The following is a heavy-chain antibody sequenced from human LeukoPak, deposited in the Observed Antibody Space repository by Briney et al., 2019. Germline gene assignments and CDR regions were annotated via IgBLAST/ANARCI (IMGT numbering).Heavy chain of an antibody. D-gene: IGHD3-22*01. V-gene: IGHV3-15*01. Sequence: GGSLRLSCAASGFTFSNAWMTWVRQAPGKGLEWVGRIKSKTDGGTTDYAAPVKGRFTISRDDSKNTLYLQMNSLKTEDTAVYYCTSYYFYDSSSPIGLVRYWGQGTLVTVSS. J-gene: IGHJ4*02. CDR3: TSYYFYDSSSPIGLVRY. CDR1: GFTFSNAW. CDR2: IKSKTDGGTT.